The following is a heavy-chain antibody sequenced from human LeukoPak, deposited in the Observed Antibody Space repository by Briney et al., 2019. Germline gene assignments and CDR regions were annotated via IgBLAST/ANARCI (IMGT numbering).Heavy chain of an antibody. CDR3: ARDGGYNSIDY. CDR2: ISYDGSNK. D-gene: IGHD5-24*01. CDR1: GFTFSSYA. J-gene: IGHJ4*02. Sequence: GRSLRLSCAASGFTFSSYAMHWVRQAPGKGLEWVAVISYDGSNKYYADSVKGRFTISRDNSKNTLYLQMNSLRAEDTAVYYCARDGGYNSIDYWGQGTLVTVSS. V-gene: IGHV3-30*04.